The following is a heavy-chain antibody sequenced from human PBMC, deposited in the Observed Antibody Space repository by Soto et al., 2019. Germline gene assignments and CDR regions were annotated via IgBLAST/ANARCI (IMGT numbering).Heavy chain of an antibody. J-gene: IGHJ6*02. CDR2: IYHSGST. D-gene: IGHD3-9*01. CDR1: GGSISSGGYS. CDR3: ARGGWQGLRLGYYYYYGMDV. Sequence: PSETLSLTCAVSGGSISSGGYSWSWIRQPPGKGLEWIGYIYHSGSTYYNPSLKSRVTISVDRSKNQFSLKLSSVTAADTAVYYCARGGWQGLRLGYYYYYGMDVWGQGTTVTVSS. V-gene: IGHV4-30-2*01.